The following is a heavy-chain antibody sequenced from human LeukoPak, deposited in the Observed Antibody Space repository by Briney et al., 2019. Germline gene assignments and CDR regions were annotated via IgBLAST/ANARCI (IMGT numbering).Heavy chain of an antibody. J-gene: IGHJ4*02. Sequence: PSETLSLTCTVSGGSISSSSYYWGWIRQPPGKGQEWIGNIYYSGSTYYNPSLKSRVTISVDTSKNQFSLRLTSVTAADTAVYYCARQVWSVYEFDYWGQGTLVTVSS. CDR1: GGSISSSSYY. V-gene: IGHV4-39*01. CDR2: IYYSGST. CDR3: ARQVWSVYEFDY. D-gene: IGHD3-3*01.